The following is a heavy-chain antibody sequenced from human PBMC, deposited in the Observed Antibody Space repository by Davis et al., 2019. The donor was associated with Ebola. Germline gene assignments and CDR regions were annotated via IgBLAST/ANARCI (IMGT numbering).Heavy chain of an antibody. CDR2: ISSSSSYI. J-gene: IGHJ4*02. CDR3: ARAGMVQGVITKWDGY. CDR1: GFTFSSYS. V-gene: IGHV3-21*01. Sequence: PGGSLRLSCAASGFTFSSYSMNWVRQAPGKGLEWVSSISSSSSYIYYADSVKGRFTISRDNAKNSLYLQMNSLRDEDTAVYYCARAGMVQGVITKWDGYWGQGTLVTVSS. D-gene: IGHD3-10*01.